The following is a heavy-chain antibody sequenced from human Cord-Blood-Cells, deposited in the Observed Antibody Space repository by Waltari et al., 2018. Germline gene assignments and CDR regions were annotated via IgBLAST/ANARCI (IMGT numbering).Heavy chain of an antibody. CDR1: GGSISTHY. CDR3: ARGANDFWSGYYNY. CDR2: IYYSGST. J-gene: IGHJ4*02. Sequence: QVQLQESGPGLVKPSETLSPPCPVPGGSISTHYWSRIRQPPGKGLEWIGYIYYSGSTNYNPSLKSRVTISVDTSKNQFSLKLSSVTAADTAVYYCARGANDFWSGYYNYWGQGTLVTVSS. V-gene: IGHV4-59*11. D-gene: IGHD3-3*01.